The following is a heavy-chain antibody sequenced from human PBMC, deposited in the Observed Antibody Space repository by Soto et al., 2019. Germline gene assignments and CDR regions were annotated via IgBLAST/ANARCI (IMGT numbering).Heavy chain of an antibody. J-gene: IGHJ4*02. CDR1: CGSISSGFYS. V-gene: IGHV4-30-2*01. Sequence: SETVSISCAVSCGSISSGFYSWSWIRQTPGEGLEWIGYICXSGSTYYNRSLESRVTISVDRSKNQFSLKLSSVTAADTAVYYSAGVVLVAVGLHGGFDDWGQGTLVTVSS. CDR2: ICXSGST. CDR3: AGVVLVAVGLHGGFDD. D-gene: IGHD3-22*01.